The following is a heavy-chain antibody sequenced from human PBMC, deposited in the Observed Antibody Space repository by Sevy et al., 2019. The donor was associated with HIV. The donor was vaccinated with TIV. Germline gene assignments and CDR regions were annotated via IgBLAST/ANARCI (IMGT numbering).Heavy chain of an antibody. CDR2: TRNKADGYTT. V-gene: IGHV3-72*01. CDR1: GFTFSDHY. CDR3: ATHAGIAAAGRVFDY. Sequence: GGSLRLSCVASGFTFSDHYMEWVRQAPGKGLEWVGRTRNKADGYTTEYAASVKGSFTISRDESKNSLDVQMNSLKAEDTAVYYWATHAGIAAAGRVFDYWGQGTLVTVSS. J-gene: IGHJ4*02. D-gene: IGHD6-13*01.